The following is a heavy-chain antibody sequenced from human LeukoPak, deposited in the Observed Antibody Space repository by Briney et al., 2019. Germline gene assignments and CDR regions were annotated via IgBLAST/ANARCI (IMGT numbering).Heavy chain of an antibody. J-gene: IGHJ5*01. Sequence: PSETLSLTCTVSGGSVSSGGYSWAWIRQPQGKGLEWIGTLHSSGSTNYGSSLKSRVSMSADSSKNQISLRLTSVTAADTAVYFCARRSSGWPNNWFDSWGQGTLVTVSS. CDR1: GGSVSSGGYS. CDR2: LHSSGST. V-gene: IGHV4-39*07. D-gene: IGHD6-19*01. CDR3: ARRSSGWPNNWFDS.